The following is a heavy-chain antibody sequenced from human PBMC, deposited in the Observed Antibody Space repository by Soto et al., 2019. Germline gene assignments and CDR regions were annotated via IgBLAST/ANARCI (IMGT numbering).Heavy chain of an antibody. D-gene: IGHD3-3*01. CDR1: GYTFTGYY. Sequence: ASVKVSCKASGYTFTGYYMHWVRQAPGQGLEWMGWINPNSGGTNYAQKFQGWVTMTRDTSISTAYMELSRLRSDDTAVYYCARQRIKSISRGYGMDVWGQGNTVTVSS. CDR3: ARQRIKSISRGYGMDV. CDR2: INPNSGGT. V-gene: IGHV1-2*04. J-gene: IGHJ6*02.